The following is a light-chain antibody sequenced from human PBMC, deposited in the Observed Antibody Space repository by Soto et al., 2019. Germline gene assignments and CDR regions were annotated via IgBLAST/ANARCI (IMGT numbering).Light chain of an antibody. CDR1: SSDVGGYNY. V-gene: IGLV2-14*01. CDR2: DVS. J-gene: IGLJ1*01. CDR3: SSYTSSSTRV. Sequence: QSALTQPASVSGSPGQSITISCTGTSSDVGGYNYVSWYQQHPGKAPKLMIYDVSNRPSGVSNRFSGSKSGNTASLSISGLQAEDEADYYCSSYTSSSTRVFATGNKVT.